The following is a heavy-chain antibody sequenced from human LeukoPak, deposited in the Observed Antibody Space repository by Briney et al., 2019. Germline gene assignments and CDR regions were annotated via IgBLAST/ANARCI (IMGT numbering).Heavy chain of an antibody. CDR3: AKDRWELPPPGDFDY. V-gene: IGHV3-23*01. J-gene: IGHJ4*02. Sequence: PGGSLRLSCAASGFTFSSYAMSWVRQAPGQGLEWVSGISGSGGTTHYADSVKGRFTISRENSKNTLYLQMNSLRAEDTAVYYCAKDRWELPPPGDFDYWGQGTLVTVSS. D-gene: IGHD1-26*01. CDR1: GFTFSSYA. CDR2: ISGSGGTT.